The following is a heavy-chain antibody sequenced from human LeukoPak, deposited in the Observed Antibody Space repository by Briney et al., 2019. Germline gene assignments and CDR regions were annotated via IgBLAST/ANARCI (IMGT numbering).Heavy chain of an antibody. CDR2: ISAYNGNT. D-gene: IGHD3-3*01. CDR1: GCTFPRYG. Sequence: ASVKVSCKGCGCTFPRYGFRWVGPAPAKGLEWVGWISAYNGNTNYAQKLQGRVTMTTDTSTSTAYMELRSLGSDDTAVYYCARDRDVVTIFGVVIDYFHYWGQGTLVTVSS. V-gene: IGHV1-18*01. CDR3: ARDRDVVTIFGVVIDYFHY. J-gene: IGHJ4*02.